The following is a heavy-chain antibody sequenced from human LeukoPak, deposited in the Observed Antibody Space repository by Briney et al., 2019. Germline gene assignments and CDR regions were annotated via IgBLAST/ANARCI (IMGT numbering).Heavy chain of an antibody. J-gene: IGHJ3*02. CDR2: ISGSGGST. Sequence: GGSLRLSCAASGFTFSSYAMSWVRQAPGKGLEWVSAISGSGGSTYYADSVKGRFTISRDNSKNTLYLQMNSLRAEDTAVYYCAKGVWATILTNDAFDMWGQGTMVTVSS. D-gene: IGHD3-9*01. V-gene: IGHV3-23*01. CDR1: GFTFSSYA. CDR3: AKGVWATILTNDAFDM.